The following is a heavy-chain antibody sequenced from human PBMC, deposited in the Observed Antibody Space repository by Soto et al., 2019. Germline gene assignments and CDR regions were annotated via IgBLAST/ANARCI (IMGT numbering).Heavy chain of an antibody. Sequence: PSETLSLTCTVSGGSISSGGYYWSWIRQHPGKGLEWIGYIYYSGSTYYNPSLKSRVTISVDTSKNQFSLKLSSVTAADTAVYYCARVPMVRGVTTSRHWFDPWGQGTLVTVSS. CDR2: IYYSGST. CDR1: GGSISSGGYY. D-gene: IGHD3-10*01. CDR3: ARVPMVRGVTTSRHWFDP. J-gene: IGHJ5*02. V-gene: IGHV4-31*03.